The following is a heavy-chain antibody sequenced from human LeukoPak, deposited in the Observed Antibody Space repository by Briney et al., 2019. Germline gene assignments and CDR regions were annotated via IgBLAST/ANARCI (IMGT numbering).Heavy chain of an antibody. V-gene: IGHV1-18*01. CDR2: ISAYNGNT. D-gene: IGHD5-12*01. CDR3: ARGFSFDSGYDLGDFDY. Sequence: ASVKVSCKASGYTFTSYGISWVRQAPGQGLEWMGWISAYNGNTNYAQKLQGRVTMTTDTSTSTAYMELRSLRSDDTAVYYCARGFSFDSGYDLGDFDYWGQGTLVTVSS. CDR1: GYTFTSYG. J-gene: IGHJ4*02.